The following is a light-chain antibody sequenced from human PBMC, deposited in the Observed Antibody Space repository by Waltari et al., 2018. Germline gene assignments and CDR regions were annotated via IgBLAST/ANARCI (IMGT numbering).Light chain of an antibody. Sequence: IVLTQSPATLSLSPGERTTLSCRASQSVNMYLAWYQQRPGQAPRLLISDTANTATDIPARFRGSGSETDFSLTISRREPEDFAVYYCQPRRNWPLTFGGGTKVEIK. J-gene: IGKJ4*01. CDR3: QPRRNWPLT. CDR1: QSVNMY. CDR2: DTA. V-gene: IGKV3-11*01.